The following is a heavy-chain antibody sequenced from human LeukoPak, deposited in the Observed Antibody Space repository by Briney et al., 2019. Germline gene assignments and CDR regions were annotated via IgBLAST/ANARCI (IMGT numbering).Heavy chain of an antibody. CDR3: AKDRMRSSGWFFDY. Sequence: GGSLRLSCAASGFTFSSYGIHWVRQAPGKGLEWVAFIRYDGSNKYYTDSVKGRFTISRDNSKNTLYLQMNSLRAGDTAVYYCAKDRMRSSGWFFDYWGQGTLVTVSS. CDR1: GFTFSSYG. V-gene: IGHV3-30*02. CDR2: IRYDGSNK. D-gene: IGHD6-19*01. J-gene: IGHJ4*02.